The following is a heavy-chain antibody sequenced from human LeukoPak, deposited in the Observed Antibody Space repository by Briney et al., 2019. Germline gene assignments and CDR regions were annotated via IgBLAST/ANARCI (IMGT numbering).Heavy chain of an antibody. CDR2: FYVGGAT. V-gene: IGHV3-53*01. D-gene: IGHD1-26*01. J-gene: IGHJ4*02. CDR1: GFTFSDYY. CDR3: AKEAPLPYSGSYFDY. Sequence: PGGSLRLSCAASGFTFSDYYMSWIRQAPGKGLEWVSVFYVGGATYYADSVKGRFTISRDNSENTLYLQMKSLRAEDTAVYYCAKEAPLPYSGSYFDYWGQGTLVTVSS.